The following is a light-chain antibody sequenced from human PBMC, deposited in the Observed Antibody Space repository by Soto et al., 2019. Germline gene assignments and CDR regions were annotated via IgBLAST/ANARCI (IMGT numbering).Light chain of an antibody. Sequence: DIQMTQSPSTLSASVGDRVTITCRASQTINSWLAWYQQKPGKAPKLLISDASSLESGVPSRFSGSGSGTEFTLTISSRQPDDFATYYCQQSYSYSTFGQGTKVEIK. CDR1: QTINSW. J-gene: IGKJ1*01. V-gene: IGKV1-5*01. CDR2: DAS. CDR3: QQSYSYST.